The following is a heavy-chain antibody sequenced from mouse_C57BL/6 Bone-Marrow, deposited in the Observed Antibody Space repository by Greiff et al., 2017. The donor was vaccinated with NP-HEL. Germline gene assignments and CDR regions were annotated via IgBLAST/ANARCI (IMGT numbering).Heavy chain of an antibody. Sequence: EVNVVESGAELVKPGASVKLSCTASGFNIKDYYMHWVKQRTEQGLAWIGRIDPEDGETKYAPKFQGKATITADTSSNTAYLQLSSLTSEDTAVYYCARGITTVVADFDYWGQGTTLTVSS. D-gene: IGHD1-1*01. CDR1: GFNIKDYY. J-gene: IGHJ2*01. CDR2: IDPEDGET. CDR3: ARGITTVVADFDY. V-gene: IGHV14-2*01.